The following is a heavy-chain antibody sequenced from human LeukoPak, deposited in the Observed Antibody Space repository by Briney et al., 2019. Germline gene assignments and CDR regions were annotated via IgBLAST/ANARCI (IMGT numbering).Heavy chain of an antibody. Sequence: ASVKVSCKASGYTFTGCYMHWVRQAPGQGLEWMGWINPNSSGTNYAQKFQGRVTLTRDTSTSTAYMELTRLRFDDTAVYYCASRGTTGTTGNYWGQGTLVTVSS. CDR1: GYTFTGCY. D-gene: IGHD1-1*01. J-gene: IGHJ4*02. V-gene: IGHV1-2*02. CDR2: INPNSSGT. CDR3: ASRGTTGTTGNY.